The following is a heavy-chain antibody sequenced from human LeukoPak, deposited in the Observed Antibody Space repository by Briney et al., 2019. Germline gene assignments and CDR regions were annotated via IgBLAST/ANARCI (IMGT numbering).Heavy chain of an antibody. Sequence: PGGSLRLSCAASGFTFSDYYMIWIRQAPGKGLEWVSYISSGGSAIYYADSVKGRFTISRDNAKNSLYLQMNSLRAEDTAVYYCARHLVVATYDYWGQGTLVTVSS. CDR1: GFTFSDYY. CDR2: ISSGGSAI. J-gene: IGHJ4*02. V-gene: IGHV3-11*01. D-gene: IGHD2-21*01. CDR3: ARHLVVATYDY.